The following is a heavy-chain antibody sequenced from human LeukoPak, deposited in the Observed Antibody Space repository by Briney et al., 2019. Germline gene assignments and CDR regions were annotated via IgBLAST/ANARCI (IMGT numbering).Heavy chain of an antibody. CDR2: ISDNGGRT. V-gene: IGHV3-23*01. D-gene: IGHD1-14*01. Sequence: PGGSLRLSCAASGVTFSTYTMAWVRQAPGGGLEWVSGISDNGGRTYYADSVKGRFAISRDDSKSTLYLQMNSLRGEDTAVYYCAKDFGRNLGGPGYWGRGTLVIVSS. CDR1: GVTFSTYT. J-gene: IGHJ4*02. CDR3: AKDFGRNLGGPGY.